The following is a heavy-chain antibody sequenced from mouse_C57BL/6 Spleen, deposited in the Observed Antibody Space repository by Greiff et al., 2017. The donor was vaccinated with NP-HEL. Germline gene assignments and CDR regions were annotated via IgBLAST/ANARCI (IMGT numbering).Heavy chain of an antibody. CDR3: ARQEPGTLGFAY. CDR2: ISNGGGST. J-gene: IGHJ3*01. V-gene: IGHV5-12*01. CDR1: GFTFSDYY. Sequence: EVKLVESGGGLVQPGGSLKLSCAASGFTFSDYYMYWVRQTPEKRLEWVAYISNGGGSTYYPDTVKGRFTISRDNAKNTLYLQMSRLKSEDTAMYYCARQEPGTLGFAYWGQGTLVTVSA. D-gene: IGHD4-1*01.